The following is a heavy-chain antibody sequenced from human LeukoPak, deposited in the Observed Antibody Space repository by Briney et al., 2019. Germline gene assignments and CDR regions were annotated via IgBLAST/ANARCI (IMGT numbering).Heavy chain of an antibody. CDR1: GYSFASSW. CDR3: ARLHCSGGSCYSRNYYFDY. D-gene: IGHD2-15*01. J-gene: IGHJ4*02. Sequence: GESLKISCTASGYSFASSWIAWVRQMPGKGLEWMGIIFPDDSNTGYNPSFQGQVTMSADKSVSTAYLQWSSLKASDTAMYYCARLHCSGGSCYSRNYYFDYWGQGTLVTVSS. CDR2: IFPDDSNT. V-gene: IGHV5-51*01.